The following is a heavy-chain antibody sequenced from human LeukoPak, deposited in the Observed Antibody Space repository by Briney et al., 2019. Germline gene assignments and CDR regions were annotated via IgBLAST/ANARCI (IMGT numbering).Heavy chain of an antibody. D-gene: IGHD1-7*01. V-gene: IGHV3-21*01. CDR2: ISSSSSYI. CDR1: GFTFSSYS. Sequence: GGSLRLPCAASGFTFSSYSMNWVRQAPGKGLEWVSSISSSSSYIYYADSVKGRFTISRDNAKNSLYLQMNSLRAEDTAVYYCARDPTGTTEFSWGQGTLVTVSS. J-gene: IGHJ4*02. CDR3: ARDPTGTTEFS.